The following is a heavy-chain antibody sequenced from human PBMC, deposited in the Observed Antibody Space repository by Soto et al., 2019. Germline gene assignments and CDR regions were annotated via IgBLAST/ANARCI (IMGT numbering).Heavy chain of an antibody. V-gene: IGHV3-7*05. CDR1: GFTFNKYW. J-gene: IGHJ4*02. D-gene: IGHD3-16*01. CDR3: AGWGQQNY. Sequence: GGSLRLSCGASGFTFNKYWMNWVRQAPGKGLEWVANINPDGGKKQYVDSVKGRFTMSRDNAKNSLYLQMNSMRVEDTAVYYCAGWGQQNYWGLGTLVTVSS. CDR2: INPDGGKK.